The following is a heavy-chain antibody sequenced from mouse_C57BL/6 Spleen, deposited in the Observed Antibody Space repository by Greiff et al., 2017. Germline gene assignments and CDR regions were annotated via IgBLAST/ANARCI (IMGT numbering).Heavy chain of an antibody. CDR1: GYTFTSYW. CDR2: IDPSDSYT. Sequence: VQVVESGAELVKPGASVKLSCKASGYTFTSYWMQWVKQRPGQGLEWIGEIDPSDSYTNYNQKFKGKATLTVDTSSSTVYMQLSSLTSEDSAVYYCARAAGYFDYWGQGTTLTVSS. CDR3: ARAAGYFDY. J-gene: IGHJ2*01. V-gene: IGHV1-50*01.